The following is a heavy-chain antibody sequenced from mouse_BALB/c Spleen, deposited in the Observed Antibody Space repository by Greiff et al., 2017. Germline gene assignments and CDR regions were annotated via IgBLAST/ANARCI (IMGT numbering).Heavy chain of an antibody. Sequence: VQLQQSGAELVKPGASVKLSCTASGFNIKDTYMHWVKQRPEQGLEWIGRIDPANGNTKYDPKFQGKATITADTSSNTAYLQLSSLTSEDTAVYYCAPQHYGNYVALFAYWGQGTLVTVSA. CDR1: GFNIKDTY. CDR2: IDPANGNT. D-gene: IGHD2-1*01. CDR3: APQHYGNYVALFAY. V-gene: IGHV14-3*02. J-gene: IGHJ3*01.